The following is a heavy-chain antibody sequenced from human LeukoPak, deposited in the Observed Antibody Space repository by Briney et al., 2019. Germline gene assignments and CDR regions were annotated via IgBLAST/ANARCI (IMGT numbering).Heavy chain of an antibody. Sequence: SETLSLTCTVSGGSISSYYWSRIRQPPGKGLEWIGYIYTSGSTNYNPSLKSRVTISVDTSKNQFSLKLSSVTAADTAVYYCARRSRNYVGWFDPWGQGTLVTVSS. CDR1: GGSISSYY. CDR3: ARRSRNYVGWFDP. CDR2: IYTSGST. V-gene: IGHV4-4*09. D-gene: IGHD1-7*01. J-gene: IGHJ5*02.